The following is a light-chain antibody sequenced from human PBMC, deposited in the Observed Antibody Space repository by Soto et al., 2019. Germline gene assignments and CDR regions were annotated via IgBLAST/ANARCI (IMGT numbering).Light chain of an antibody. J-gene: IGKJ1*01. Sequence: EIVMTQSPATLSVSPGERATLSCSASQSVSSNLAWYQQKPGQAPRLLIFGASTRAPGIPVRFSGSGSGTEFTLTISSLQSEDFAVYYCQQYINWPRTFGQGTKVEIK. V-gene: IGKV3-15*01. CDR2: GAS. CDR3: QQYINWPRT. CDR1: QSVSSN.